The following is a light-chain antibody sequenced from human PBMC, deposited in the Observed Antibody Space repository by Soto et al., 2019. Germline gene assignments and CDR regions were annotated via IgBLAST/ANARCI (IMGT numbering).Light chain of an antibody. J-gene: IGLJ2*01. CDR1: NIGSKS. CDR3: QLWDSSSDRDVV. V-gene: IGLV3-21*04. Sequence: SYELTQPPSVSVAPGKKARITCGGNNIGSKSVHWYQQKPGQAPVLVIYYDSDRPSGIPERFSGSNSGNTATLTISRVEAGDQADYYCQLWDSSSDRDVVFGGGTKLTVL. CDR2: YDS.